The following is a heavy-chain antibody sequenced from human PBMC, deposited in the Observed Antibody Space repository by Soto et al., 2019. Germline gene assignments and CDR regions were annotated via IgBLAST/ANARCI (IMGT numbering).Heavy chain of an antibody. J-gene: IGHJ3*02. CDR3: ARDSFAIVVVPAASPGAFDI. CDR1: GFTFSTYS. CDR2: ISSSSSYF. D-gene: IGHD2-2*01. V-gene: IGHV3-21*01. Sequence: EVQLVESGGGLAKPGGSLRLSCAASGFTFSTYSMNWVRQAPGKGLEWVSSISSSSSYFYYADSVKGRFTISRDNARISLYLQMNSLRAEDTAVYFCARDSFAIVVVPAASPGAFDIWGQGTMVTVS.